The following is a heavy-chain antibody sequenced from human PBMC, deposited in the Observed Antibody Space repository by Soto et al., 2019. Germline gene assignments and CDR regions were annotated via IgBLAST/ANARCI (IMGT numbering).Heavy chain of an antibody. CDR1: GDSINNYY. CDR3: AKYRRTEAEGFTLDY. Sequence: PSEPLSLTCTVSGDSINNYYWSWIRQPPGKRLEWIGYIYYTGSTTYNPSLESRVTMSVDTSKNQFSLKLSSVNAADTAVYYCAKYRRTEAEGFTLDYWGRGTLVTVSS. J-gene: IGHJ4*02. CDR2: IYYTGST. V-gene: IGHV4-59*01. D-gene: IGHD6-13*01.